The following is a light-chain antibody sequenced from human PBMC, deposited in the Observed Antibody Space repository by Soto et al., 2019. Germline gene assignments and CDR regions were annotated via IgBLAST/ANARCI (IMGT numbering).Light chain of an antibody. Sequence: CRASQSVSRYLAWYQQIPGQAPRLLIYDASYRATGIPARFSGSGSGTDFTLTISRLEPEDFAVYYCQQYGSSGTFGQGTKVDIK. CDR2: DAS. V-gene: IGKV3-20*01. CDR3: QQYGSSGT. CDR1: QSVSRY. J-gene: IGKJ1*01.